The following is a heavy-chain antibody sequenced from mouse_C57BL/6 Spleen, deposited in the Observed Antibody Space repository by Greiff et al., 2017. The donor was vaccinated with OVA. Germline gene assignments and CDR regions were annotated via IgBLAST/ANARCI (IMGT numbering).Heavy chain of an antibody. CDR1: GFTFSDYY. V-gene: IGHV5-16*01. Sequence: EVKLVESEGGLVQPGSSMKLSCTASGFTFSDYYMAWVRQVPEKGLEWVANINYDGSSTYYLDSLKSRFIISRDNAKNILYLQMSSLKSEDTATYYCAREGGSSPFDVWGTGTTVTVSS. D-gene: IGHD1-1*01. CDR3: AREGGSSPFDV. J-gene: IGHJ1*03. CDR2: INYDGSST.